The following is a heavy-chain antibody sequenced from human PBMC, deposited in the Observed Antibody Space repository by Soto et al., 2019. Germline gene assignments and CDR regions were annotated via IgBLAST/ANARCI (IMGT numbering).Heavy chain of an antibody. D-gene: IGHD3-10*01. J-gene: IGHJ6*02. CDR1: GYTFTSYG. V-gene: IGHV1-18*04. CDR3: ARGPHYYGSGIYYQGHYGMDV. Sequence: QVQLVQSGAEVKKPGASVKVSCKASGYTFTSYGISWVRQAPGQGLEWMGWISAYNGNTNYAQKLQGRVTMTTDTSTSTAYMELRSLRSDDTAVYYCARGPHYYGSGIYYQGHYGMDVWGQGTTVTVSS. CDR2: ISAYNGNT.